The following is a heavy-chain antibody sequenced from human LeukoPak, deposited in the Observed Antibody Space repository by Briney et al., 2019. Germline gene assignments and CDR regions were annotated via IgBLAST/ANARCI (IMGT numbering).Heavy chain of an antibody. CDR3: ARLTHRSSDAFDI. Sequence: ASVKVSCKASGGTFSSYAISWVRQAPGQGLEWMGGIIPIFGTTNYAQKFQGRVTMTTDTSTNTAYMELRSLRSDDTAVYYCARLTHRSSDAFDIWGQGTMVTVSS. CDR1: GGTFSSYA. J-gene: IGHJ3*02. D-gene: IGHD1-26*01. CDR2: IIPIFGTT. V-gene: IGHV1-69*05.